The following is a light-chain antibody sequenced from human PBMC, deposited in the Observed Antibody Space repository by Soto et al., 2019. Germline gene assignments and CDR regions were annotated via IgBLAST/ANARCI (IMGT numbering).Light chain of an antibody. CDR2: RTS. V-gene: IGKV3-15*01. J-gene: IGKJ4*01. Sequence: EIVMTQSPATLSVSPGERATLSCRASQSISSNLAWYQQKPGQAPRLLMLRTSSRATGFPARFSSSGSGTEFNLTISSLQSEDFGVYYCQQYNNWPRATLGGGTKVEIK. CDR3: QQYNNWPRAT. CDR1: QSISSN.